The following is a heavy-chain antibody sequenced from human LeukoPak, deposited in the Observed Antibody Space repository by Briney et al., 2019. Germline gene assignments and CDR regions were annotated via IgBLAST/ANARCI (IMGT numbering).Heavy chain of an antibody. J-gene: IGHJ4*02. D-gene: IGHD3-10*01. CDR1: GYTFTSYD. CDR3: ARIPGITMVRGVIHLDC. CDR2: MNPNSGNT. V-gene: IGHV1-8*01. Sequence: ASVKVSCKASGYTFTSYDINWVRQATGQGLEWMGWMNPNSGNTGYAQKFQGRVTMTRNTSISTAYMELSSLRSEDTAVYYCARIPGITMVRGVIHLDCWGQGTLVTVSS.